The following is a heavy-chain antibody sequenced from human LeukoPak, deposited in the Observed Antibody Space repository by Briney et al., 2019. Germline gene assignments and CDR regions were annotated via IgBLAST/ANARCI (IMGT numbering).Heavy chain of an antibody. CDR1: GGSISTTSYY. CDR3: ARGRSGDGYTPDYFDY. D-gene: IGHD5-24*01. CDR2: IYYSGST. V-gene: IGHV4-39*07. Sequence: PSETLSLTCTVSGGSISTTSYYWGWIRQPPGKGLECIGNIYYSGSTYYNPSLKSRVTISVDTSKNQFSLKLSSVTAADTAVYYCARGRSGDGYTPDYFDYWGQGTLVTVSS. J-gene: IGHJ4*02.